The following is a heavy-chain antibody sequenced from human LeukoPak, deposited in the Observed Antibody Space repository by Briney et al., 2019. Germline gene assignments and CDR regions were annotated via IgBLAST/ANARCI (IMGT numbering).Heavy chain of an antibody. CDR2: INHSGST. V-gene: IGHV4-34*01. D-gene: IGHD3-22*01. CDR3: ARWYYDSSGYPSDAFDI. CDR1: GGSFSGYY. Sequence: SETLSLTCAVYGGSFSGYYWSWIRQPPGKGLEWIGEINHSGSTNYNPSLKSRVTISVDTSKNQFSLKLSSVTAADMAVYYCARWYYDSSGYPSDAFDIWGQGTMVTVSS. J-gene: IGHJ3*02.